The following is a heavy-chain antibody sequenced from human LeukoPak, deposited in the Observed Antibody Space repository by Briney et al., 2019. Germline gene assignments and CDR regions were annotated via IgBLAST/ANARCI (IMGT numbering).Heavy chain of an antibody. D-gene: IGHD3-22*01. CDR1: GGSISSSSYY. V-gene: IGHV4-39*07. J-gene: IGHJ4*02. CDR3: ARVVYDSSTYPKSYFDF. CDR2: IYYRGIT. Sequence: SETLSLTCTVSGGSISSSSYYWGWIRQPPGKGLEWIGSIYYRGITYYNPSLKSRVTISVDTSKNQFSLKLSSVTAADTAVYYCARVVYDSSTYPKSYFDFWGQGTLATVSS.